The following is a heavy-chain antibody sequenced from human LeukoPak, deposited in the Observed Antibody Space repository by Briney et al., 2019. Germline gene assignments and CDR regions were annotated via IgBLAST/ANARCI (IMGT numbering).Heavy chain of an antibody. V-gene: IGHV4-59*08. CDR1: GGSIRSYY. CDR2: INYSGST. Sequence: PSETLSLTCTVSGGSIRSYYWSWIRQPPGKGLEWIGYINYSGSTNYNPSLKSRVTISVDTSKNQFSLKLSSVTAADTAVYYCARNPLYYYDSSGYYAFDYWGQGTLVTVSS. CDR3: ARNPLYYYDSSGYYAFDY. D-gene: IGHD3-22*01. J-gene: IGHJ4*02.